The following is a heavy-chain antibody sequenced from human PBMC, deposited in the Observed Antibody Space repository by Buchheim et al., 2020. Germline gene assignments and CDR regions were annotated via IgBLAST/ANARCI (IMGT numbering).Heavy chain of an antibody. V-gene: IGHV4-4*02. CDR3: ARDLNIMVRGVMPGLDV. CDR2: VYHSGST. CDR1: GGSISSTNW. D-gene: IGHD3-10*01. J-gene: IGHJ6*02. Sequence: QVQLQESGPGLVKPSGTLSLTCAVSGGSISSTNWWSWVRQPPGKGPEWIGEVYHSGSTNSNPSLKSRVTMSVDKSNNQFSLKLSSVTAAETAVYYCARDLNIMVRGVMPGLDVWGQGTT.